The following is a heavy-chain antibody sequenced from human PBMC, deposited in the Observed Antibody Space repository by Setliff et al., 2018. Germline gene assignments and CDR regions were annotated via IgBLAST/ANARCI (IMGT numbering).Heavy chain of an antibody. CDR3: ARTCSGSGCYAGLES. J-gene: IGHJ4*02. CDR1: GFTFDDYS. CDR2: ISGGGRYT. V-gene: IGHV3-21*01. D-gene: IGHD2-15*01. Sequence: PGGSLRLSCLASGFTFDDYSMHWVRQAPGKGLEWVSSISGGGRYTYSADSVRGRFTISRDNAKNSLYVQMNSLRPEDTAVYYCARTCSGSGCYAGLESWGQGTPVTVSS.